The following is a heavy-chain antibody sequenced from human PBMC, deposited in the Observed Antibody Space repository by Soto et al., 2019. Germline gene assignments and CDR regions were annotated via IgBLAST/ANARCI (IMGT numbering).Heavy chain of an antibody. J-gene: IGHJ1*01. CDR2: INWNGGAT. V-gene: IGHV3-20*04. D-gene: IGHD3-22*01. Sequence: EVQLVESGGRVVRPGGSLRLSCAASGFTFDDYGMSWVRQAPGKGLEWVSGINWNGGATGYADSAKGRFTISRDNAKNSLYLQMNSLRVEDTALYYCALTGDGYYYEYFQHWGQGTLVTVSS. CDR1: GFTFDDYG. CDR3: ALTGDGYYYEYFQH.